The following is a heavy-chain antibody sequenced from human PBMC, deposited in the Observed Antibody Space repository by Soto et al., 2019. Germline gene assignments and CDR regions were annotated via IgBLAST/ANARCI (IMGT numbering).Heavy chain of an antibody. V-gene: IGHV3-15*01. CDR3: TTDRPPYCGGDCYFDY. D-gene: IGHD2-21*02. CDR2: IKSKTDGGTT. J-gene: IGHJ4*02. Sequence: SWNRQPPGKGLEWVGRIKSKTDGGTTDYAAPVKGRFTISRDDSKNTLYLQMNSLNTEDTAVYYCTTDRPPYCGGDCYFDYWGQGTLVTVSS.